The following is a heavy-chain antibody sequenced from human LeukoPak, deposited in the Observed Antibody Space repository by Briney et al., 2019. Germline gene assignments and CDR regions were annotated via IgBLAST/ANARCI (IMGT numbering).Heavy chain of an antibody. CDR3: AREVGYSTSWYGRFDP. CDR2: ISPNSGVP. CDR1: GYTFTVHY. V-gene: IGHV1-2*05. J-gene: IGHJ5*02. Sequence: ASVKVSCKASGYTFTVHYIPWVRQAPGQGLEWLGRISPNSGVPNYAQKFQGRVTITRDTSVNTVYMELNGLKSDDTGAYYCAREVGYSTSWYGRFDPWGQGTVVTVSS. D-gene: IGHD6-13*01.